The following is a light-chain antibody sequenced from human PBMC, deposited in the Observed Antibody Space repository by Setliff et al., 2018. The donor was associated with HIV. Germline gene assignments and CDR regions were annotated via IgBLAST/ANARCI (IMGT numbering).Light chain of an antibody. CDR3: SSYTTSSAYV. Sequence: QSALAQPASVSGSPGQAITISCTGTTSDIGSYNLVSWYQQYSGRAPKLIIYDVTKRPSGVSDRFSGSKSGNTASLTISGLHTEDEADYFCSSYTTSSAYVFGTGTKVTVL. CDR2: DVT. V-gene: IGLV2-14*03. CDR1: TSDIGSYNL. J-gene: IGLJ1*01.